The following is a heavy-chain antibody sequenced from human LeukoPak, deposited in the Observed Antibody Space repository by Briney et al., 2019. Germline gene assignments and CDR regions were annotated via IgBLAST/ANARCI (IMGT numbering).Heavy chain of an antibody. V-gene: IGHV3-23*01. Sequence: GGSLRLSCAASGFTFSSYAMSWVRQAPGKGLEWVSAFSGSGGSTYYADSVKGRFTISRDNSKNTLFLQMNSLRAEDTAVYYCAKTVVADLYFDYWGQGTLVTVSS. J-gene: IGHJ4*02. CDR2: FSGSGGST. CDR3: AKTVVADLYFDY. CDR1: GFTFSSYA. D-gene: IGHD3-22*01.